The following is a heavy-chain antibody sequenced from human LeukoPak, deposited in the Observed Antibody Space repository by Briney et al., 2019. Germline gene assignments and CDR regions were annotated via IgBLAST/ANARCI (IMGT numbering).Heavy chain of an antibody. CDR3: ARAIERVTGNNWFDP. CDR1: GGSITSYY. J-gene: IGHJ5*02. Sequence: SETLSLTCTVSGGSITSYYWSWIRQPAGRGLEWIGRLYSSGSTNYNPSLKSRVSMSMDTSKNRFSLKLSSVTAADTAVYFCARAIERVTGNNWFDPWGQGTLVTVSS. V-gene: IGHV4-4*07. CDR2: LYSSGST. D-gene: IGHD2-21*02.